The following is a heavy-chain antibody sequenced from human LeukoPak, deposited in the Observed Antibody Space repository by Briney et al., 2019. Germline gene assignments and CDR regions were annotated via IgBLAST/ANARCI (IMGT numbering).Heavy chain of an antibody. J-gene: IGHJ5*02. CDR3: ARQVRTTVHFDP. CDR2: IYYSGST. CDR1: GGSISSYY. V-gene: IGHV4-59*01. Sequence: PSETLSLTCTVSGGSISSYYWSWIRQPPGKGLEWIGYIYYSGSTNYNPSPKSRVTISIDTSKNQFSLKLSSVTAADTAVYFCARQVRTTVHFDPWGQGTLVTVSS. D-gene: IGHD4-17*01.